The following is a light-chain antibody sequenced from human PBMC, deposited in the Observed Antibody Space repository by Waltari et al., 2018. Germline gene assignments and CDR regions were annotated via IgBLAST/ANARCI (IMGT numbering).Light chain of an antibody. Sequence: SYDLTQQTSVSVSPGQTPTITYSGHKLGAKFSSLYQQKPGQSPVLVIYQDYKRPSGIPERFSGSNSGNTATLTISGTQPMDEADYYCQAWDTSTALYVFGPGTKVTVL. J-gene: IGLJ1*01. V-gene: IGLV3-1*01. CDR1: KLGAKF. CDR2: QDY. CDR3: QAWDTSTALYV.